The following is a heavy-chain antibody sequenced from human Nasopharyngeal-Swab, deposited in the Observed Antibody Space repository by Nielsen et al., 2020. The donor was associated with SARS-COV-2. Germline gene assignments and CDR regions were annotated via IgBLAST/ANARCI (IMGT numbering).Heavy chain of an antibody. D-gene: IGHD2-21*01. Sequence: GESLKISCAASRFTFRCYAMSWVRQAPGKGLEWVSIISGCGGTTYYGDSVKDRFTIYRDNSKNTLYLQTNSLRVEDTAVYYCAKAPYLRGLDVWGQGTTVTVSS. CDR2: ISGCGGTT. CDR3: AKAPYLRGLDV. J-gene: IGHJ6*02. CDR1: RFTFRCYA. V-gene: IGHV3-23*01.